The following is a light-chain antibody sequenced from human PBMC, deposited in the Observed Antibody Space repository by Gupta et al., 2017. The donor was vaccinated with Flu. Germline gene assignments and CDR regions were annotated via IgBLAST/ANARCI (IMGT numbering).Light chain of an antibody. Sequence: EIVFTQSPGTLSLSPGERATLSCRASQSVASYLDWYQQKTGQTPRLIIYGASSSAMGNTDRFSGSGAVKDFSLTSIRPENEDFDVYYVQHDGTSCTFGQGTKVEIK. CDR2: GAS. J-gene: IGKJ2*02. V-gene: IGKV3-20*01. CDR3: QHDGTSCT. CDR1: QSVASY.